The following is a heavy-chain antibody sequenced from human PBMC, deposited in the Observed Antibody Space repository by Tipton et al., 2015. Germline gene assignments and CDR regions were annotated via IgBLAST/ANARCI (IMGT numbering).Heavy chain of an antibody. CDR2: IYYSGST. V-gene: IGHV4-59*01. CDR1: GDSISSYY. CDR3: ARSAYCSGGSCYYGYYYYIMDV. Sequence: TLSLTCTVSGDSISSYYWSWIRQPPGKGLEWIGYIYYSGSTNYNPSLKSRVTISVDTAKNQFSLQLRSVTAADTAVYYRARSAYCSGGSCYYGYYYYIMDVWGQGTAVTVS. D-gene: IGHD2-15*01. J-gene: IGHJ6*02.